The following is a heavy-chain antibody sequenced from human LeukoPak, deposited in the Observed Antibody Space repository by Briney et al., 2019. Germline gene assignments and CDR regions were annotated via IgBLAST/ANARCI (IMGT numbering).Heavy chain of an antibody. Sequence: SETLSLTCTVSGGSISSYYWSWIRQPPGKGLEWIGYIYYSGSTNYNPSLKSRVTISVDTSKNQFSLKLSSVTAADTAVYYCARVRGIVVVPAAPARTGGWFDPWGQGTLVTVSS. V-gene: IGHV4-59*12. J-gene: IGHJ5*02. D-gene: IGHD2-2*01. CDR2: IYYSGST. CDR1: GGSISSYY. CDR3: ARVRGIVVVPAAPARTGGWFDP.